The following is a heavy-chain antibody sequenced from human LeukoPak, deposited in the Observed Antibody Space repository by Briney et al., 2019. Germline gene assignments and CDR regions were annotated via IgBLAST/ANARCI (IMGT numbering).Heavy chain of an antibody. Sequence: PGGPLRLSCAASGFTFSSYAMSWVRQAPGKGLEWVSAISGSGGSTYYADSVKGRFTISRDNSKNTLYLQMNSLRAEDTAVYYCAKDHRNTIFGVVIIPYNWFDPWGQGTLVTVSS. D-gene: IGHD3-3*01. J-gene: IGHJ5*02. V-gene: IGHV3-23*01. CDR3: AKDHRNTIFGVVIIPYNWFDP. CDR1: GFTFSSYA. CDR2: ISGSGGST.